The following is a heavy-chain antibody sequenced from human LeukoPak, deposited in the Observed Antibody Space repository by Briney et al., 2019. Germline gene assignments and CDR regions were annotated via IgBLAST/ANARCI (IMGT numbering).Heavy chain of an antibody. CDR2: ISGGGGST. V-gene: IGHV3-23*01. J-gene: IGHJ4*02. CDR3: EKDRYGSYSHFVY. D-gene: IGHD1-26*01. Sequence: PGGSLRLSCEASGFTFSSYGMSWVRQAPGKGLEWVSSISGGGGSTYYADSVKGRFTISRDNSKNTLYLQMNSLRAEDTAVYYCEKDRYGSYSHFVYWGQGTPVTVSS. CDR1: GFTFSSYG.